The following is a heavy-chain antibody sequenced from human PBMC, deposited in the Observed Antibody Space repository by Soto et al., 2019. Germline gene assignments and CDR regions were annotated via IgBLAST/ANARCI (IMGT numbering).Heavy chain of an antibody. V-gene: IGHV1-69*12. Sequence: QVQLVQSGAEVKKPGSSVKVSCKVSGGTFSNYAISWVRQAPGQGLGWMGGIILIFGRTTYAQKFQGRVAITADESKSTAYMELTRLTSEDTAVYYCADLSVGSCITSSCRPDYWGLGTLVTVAS. J-gene: IGHJ4*02. CDR1: GGTFSNYA. CDR2: IILIFGRT. D-gene: IGHD2-2*01. CDR3: ADLSVGSCITSSCRPDY.